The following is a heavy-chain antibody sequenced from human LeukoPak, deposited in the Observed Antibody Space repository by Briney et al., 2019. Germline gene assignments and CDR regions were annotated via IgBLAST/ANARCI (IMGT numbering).Heavy chain of an antibody. CDR1: GFTFSDYY. CDR2: SSYSGSNI. CDR3: AGDTTLNCGVDCLLPAYFDY. V-gene: IGHV3-11*01. D-gene: IGHD2-21*02. J-gene: IGHJ4*02. Sequence: GGSLRLSCAASGFTFSDYYMSWIRQAPGKGLEWVSYSSYSGSNIYYADSVMGRFSISRDNAKNSLYLQMNSLSAEDTAVYYCAGDTTLNCGVDCLLPAYFDYWGQGTLVTVSS.